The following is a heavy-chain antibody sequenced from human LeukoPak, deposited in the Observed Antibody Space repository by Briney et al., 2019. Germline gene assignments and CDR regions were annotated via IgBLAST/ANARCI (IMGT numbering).Heavy chain of an antibody. CDR2: IYYSGST. J-gene: IGHJ6*03. CDR3: ARVKRIAMGYYYMDV. CDR1: GGSISSYY. Sequence: SETLSLTCTVSGGSISSYYWSWIRQPPGKGLEWIGYIYYSGSTNYNPSHKSRVTISVDTSKNQFSLKLSSVTAADTAVYYCARVKRIAMGYYYMDVWGKGTTVTVSS. D-gene: IGHD6-6*01. V-gene: IGHV4-59*01.